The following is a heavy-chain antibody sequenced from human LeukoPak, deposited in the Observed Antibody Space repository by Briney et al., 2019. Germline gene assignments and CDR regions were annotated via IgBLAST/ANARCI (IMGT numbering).Heavy chain of an antibody. CDR3: ARIPGFVAVPAATRYYGVDV. CDR1: GGSISSGGYS. J-gene: IGHJ6*02. V-gene: IGHV4-31*03. CDR2: IYYSGST. Sequence: PSETLSLTCTVSGGSISSGGYSWSWIRQHPGKGLKWIGYIYYSGSTYYNPSLKSRVTISVDTSKNQFSLKLSSVTAADTAVYYCARIPGFVAVPAATRYYGVDVWGQGTPVTVSS. D-gene: IGHD2-2*01.